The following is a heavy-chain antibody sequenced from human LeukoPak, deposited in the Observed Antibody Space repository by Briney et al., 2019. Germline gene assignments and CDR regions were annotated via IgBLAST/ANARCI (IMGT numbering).Heavy chain of an antibody. CDR2: LYYGGNT. CDR3: ARDYSGSGSRWDY. Sequence: SETLSLTCTVFGVSISSYYWSWIRQPPGKGLEWIGYLYYGGNTNYNPSLKSRVTISRDTSKNQISLKVSSVTAADAAVYFCARDYSGSGSRWDYWGQGTLVTVSS. V-gene: IGHV4-59*01. CDR1: GVSISSYY. D-gene: IGHD3-10*01. J-gene: IGHJ4*02.